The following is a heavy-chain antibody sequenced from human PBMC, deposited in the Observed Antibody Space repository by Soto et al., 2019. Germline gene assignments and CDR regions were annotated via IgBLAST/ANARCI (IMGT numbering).Heavy chain of an antibody. D-gene: IGHD2-2*01. J-gene: IGHJ3*02. Sequence: GGSLRLSCAASGFTFSSYAMSWVRQAPGKGLEWVSAISGSGGSTYYADSVKGRFTISRDNSKNTLYLQMNSLRAEDTAVYYCAKEFPYGADCSSTSCYLLGQKKQNFRNAFDIWGQGTMVTVSS. CDR3: AKEFPYGADCSSTSCYLLGQKKQNFRNAFDI. CDR2: ISGSGGST. CDR1: GFTFSSYA. V-gene: IGHV3-23*01.